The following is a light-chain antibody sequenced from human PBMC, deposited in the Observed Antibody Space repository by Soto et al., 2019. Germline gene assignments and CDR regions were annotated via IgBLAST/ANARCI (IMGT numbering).Light chain of an antibody. J-gene: IGLJ2*01. CDR2: DVS. V-gene: IGLV2-11*01. CDR1: SSDVGGYNY. CDR3: CAYAGSYTLV. Sequence: QSALTQPRSVSGSPGQSVTISCTGTSSDVGGYNYVSWYQQHPGKAPKLMICDVSNRPSGVPDRFSGSRSGNTASLTISGLQAEDEADYYCCAYAGSYTLVFGGGPQLTVL.